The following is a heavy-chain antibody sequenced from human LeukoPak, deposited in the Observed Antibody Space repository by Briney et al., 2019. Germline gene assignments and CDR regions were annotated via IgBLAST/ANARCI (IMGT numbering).Heavy chain of an antibody. CDR1: GFTFSSYA. D-gene: IGHD4-17*01. Sequence: GGSLRLSCVASGFTFSSYAMPWVRQAPGKGLEYVSAISSNGGSTYYANSVKGRFTISRDNSKNTLYLQMGSLRAEDMAVYYCASSGDIPYYYYGMDVWGQGTTVTVSS. V-gene: IGHV3-64*01. CDR2: ISSNGGST. J-gene: IGHJ6*02. CDR3: ASSGDIPYYYYGMDV.